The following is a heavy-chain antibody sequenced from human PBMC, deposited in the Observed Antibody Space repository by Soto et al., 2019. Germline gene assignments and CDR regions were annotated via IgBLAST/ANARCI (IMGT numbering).Heavy chain of an antibody. Sequence: SETLSLTCTVSGGSISSGDYYWSWIRQPPGKGLEWIGYIYYSGSTYYNPSLKSRVTISVDTSKNQFSLKLSSVTAADTAVYYCASSIAAAGTWFDPWGQGTLVTVSS. CDR1: GGSISSGDYY. CDR3: ASSIAAAGTWFDP. J-gene: IGHJ5*02. D-gene: IGHD6-13*01. V-gene: IGHV4-30-4*01. CDR2: IYYSGST.